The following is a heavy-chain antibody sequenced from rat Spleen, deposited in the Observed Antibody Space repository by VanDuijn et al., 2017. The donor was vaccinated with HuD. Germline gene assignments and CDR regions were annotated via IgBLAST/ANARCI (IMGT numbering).Heavy chain of an antibody. CDR3: ARHGYGGYSGPFAY. J-gene: IGHJ3*01. Sequence: KFSCSVPGFSFCNSGVAWVRQAPTKGLEWVATISYDGRNAYYRDSVKGRFIISRDNAKSTLYLEMDSLRSEDTATYYCARHGYGGYSGPFAYWGQGTLVTVSS. CDR1: GFSFCNSG. CDR2: ISYDGRNA. V-gene: IGHV5-29*01. D-gene: IGHD1-11*01.